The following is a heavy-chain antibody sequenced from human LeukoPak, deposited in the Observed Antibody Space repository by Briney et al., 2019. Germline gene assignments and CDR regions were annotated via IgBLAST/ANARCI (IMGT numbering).Heavy chain of an antibody. CDR2: ISSSSSTI. V-gene: IGHV3-48*04. D-gene: IGHD2-8*02. CDR3: ARSGYYYYMDV. J-gene: IGHJ6*03. Sequence: GGSLRLSCAASGFTFSSYSMNWVRQAPGKGLEWVSYISSSSSTIYYADSVKGRFTISRDNDKNTLYLQMNSLRAEDTAVYYCARSGYYYYMDVWGKGTTVTVSS. CDR1: GFTFSSYS.